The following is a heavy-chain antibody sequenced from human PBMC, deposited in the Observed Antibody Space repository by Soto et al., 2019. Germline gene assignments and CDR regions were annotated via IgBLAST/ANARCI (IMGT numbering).Heavy chain of an antibody. CDR1: GGSISSSSYY. CDR3: ARQGRIAARGVDY. J-gene: IGHJ4*02. D-gene: IGHD6-6*01. Sequence: SETLSLTCTVSGGSISSSSYYWGWIRQPPGKGLEWIGSIYYSGSTYYNPSLKSRVTISVDTSKNQFSLKLSSVTAADTAVYYCARQGRIAARGVDYWGQGTLVTVSS. V-gene: IGHV4-39*01. CDR2: IYYSGST.